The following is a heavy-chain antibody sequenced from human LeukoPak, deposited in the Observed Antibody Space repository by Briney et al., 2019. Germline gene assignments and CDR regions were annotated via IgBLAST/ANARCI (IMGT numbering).Heavy chain of an antibody. CDR3: ARVLRTTRIDY. CDR1: GGSFSGYY. Sequence: PSETLSLTCAVYGGSFSGYYWSWIRQPPGKGLEWIGEINHSGSTNYNPSPKSRVTISVDTSKNQFSLKLSSVTAADTAVYYCARVLRTTRIDYWGQGTLVTVSS. D-gene: IGHD4-17*01. V-gene: IGHV4-34*01. J-gene: IGHJ4*02. CDR2: INHSGST.